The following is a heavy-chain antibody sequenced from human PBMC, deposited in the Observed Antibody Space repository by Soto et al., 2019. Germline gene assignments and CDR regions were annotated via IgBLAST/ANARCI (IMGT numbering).Heavy chain of an antibody. Sequence: PSETLSLTCTVSGGSISSYYWSWIRQPPGKGLEWIGYIYYSGSTNYNPSLKSRVTISVDTSKNQFSLKLSSVTAADTAVYYCARRTTVTPRDDLYYNDKDVWGKGATVTVSS. CDR1: GGSISSYY. V-gene: IGHV4-59*08. CDR2: IYYSGST. CDR3: ARRTTVTPRDDLYYNDKDV. J-gene: IGHJ6*03. D-gene: IGHD4-17*01.